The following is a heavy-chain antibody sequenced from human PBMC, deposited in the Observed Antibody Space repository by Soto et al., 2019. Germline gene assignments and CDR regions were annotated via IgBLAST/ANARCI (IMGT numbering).Heavy chain of an antibody. CDR2: IYYSGNT. D-gene: IGHD2-8*01. V-gene: IGHV4-39*01. CDR1: GGSISSNSYY. J-gene: IGHJ4*02. Sequence: QLQLQESGPGLVKPSETLSLTCTVSGGSISSNSYYWGWIRQPPGKGLEWIGVIYYSGNTYYNPSLESRVTISVDTSKNQFSLRLTSVTAADTAVHYCAGIRHCSNGVCYADYWGQGTLVTVSS. CDR3: AGIRHCSNGVCYADY.